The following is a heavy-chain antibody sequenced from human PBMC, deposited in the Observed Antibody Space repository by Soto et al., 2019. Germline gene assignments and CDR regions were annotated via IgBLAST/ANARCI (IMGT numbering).Heavy chain of an antibody. J-gene: IGHJ6*02. CDR3: ARDRLGHNPPYYYGMDV. CDR2: IYYSGST. CDR1: GGSISSYY. D-gene: IGHD1-20*01. V-gene: IGHV4-59*01. Sequence: SETLSLTCTVSGGSISSYYWSWIRQPPGKGLEWIGYIYYSGSTNYNPSLKSRVTISVDTSKNQFSLKLSSVTAADTAVYYCARDRLGHNPPYYYGMDVWGQGTTVTVSS.